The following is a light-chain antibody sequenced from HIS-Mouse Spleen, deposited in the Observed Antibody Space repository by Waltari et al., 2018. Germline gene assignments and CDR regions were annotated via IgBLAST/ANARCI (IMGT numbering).Light chain of an antibody. CDR2: RNN. CDR3: AAWDDSLSGPWV. V-gene: IGLV1-47*01. CDR1: SSNIGSNY. J-gene: IGLJ3*02. Sequence: QSVLTQPPSASGTPGQRLTISCSGSSSNIGSNYVNWYQQPPGTAPKLLINRNNQRPSGVPDGFSGCKSGTSASLAISGLRSEDEADYYCAAWDDSLSGPWVFGGGTKLTVL.